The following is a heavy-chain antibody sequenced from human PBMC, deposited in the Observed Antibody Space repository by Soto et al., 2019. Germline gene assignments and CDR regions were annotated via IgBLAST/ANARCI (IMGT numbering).Heavy chain of an antibody. CDR1: GYTFTTYS. J-gene: IGHJ6*02. Sequence: ASVKVSCNASGYTFTTYSMHWVRQAPGQTLEWMGWIHAGNGNTEHSQKFQGRVTITRDTSASTAYLELGSLRSEDTAVYYCARAACSSTSCYNYYAYGMDVWGQGTAVTVSS. CDR3: ARAACSSTSCYNYYAYGMDV. D-gene: IGHD2-2*01. V-gene: IGHV1-3*01. CDR2: IHAGNGNT.